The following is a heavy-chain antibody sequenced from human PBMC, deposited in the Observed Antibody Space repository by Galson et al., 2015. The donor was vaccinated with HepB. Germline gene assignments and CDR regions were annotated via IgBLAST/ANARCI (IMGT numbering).Heavy chain of an antibody. CDR1: GFIFNNFG. D-gene: IGHD3-22*01. J-gene: IGHJ4*02. CDR3: ARDYFDSSSDY. Sequence: LRLSCAASGFIFNNFGMHWVRQAPGKGLEWVAVISYDGINKNYVDSVKGRFTISRDNSKNTLYLQMNSLRAEDTAVYYCARDYFDSSSDYWGQGTLVTVSS. CDR2: ISYDGINK. V-gene: IGHV3-33*01.